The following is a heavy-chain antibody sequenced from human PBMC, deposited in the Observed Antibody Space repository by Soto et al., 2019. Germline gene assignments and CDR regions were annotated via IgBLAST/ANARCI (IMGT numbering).Heavy chain of an antibody. D-gene: IGHD3-9*01. CDR2: IFSNDEK. CDR1: GFSLSNARMG. Sequence: QVTLKESGPVLVKPTETLTLTCTVSGFSLSNARMGVSWIRQPPGKALEWLAHIFSNDEKSYSTSLKSRLTISKDTSKSQVVLTMTNMDPVDTAKYYCARILRNYDILTGLLVYYFDYWGQGTLVTVSS. V-gene: IGHV2-26*01. J-gene: IGHJ4*02. CDR3: ARILRNYDILTGLLVYYFDY.